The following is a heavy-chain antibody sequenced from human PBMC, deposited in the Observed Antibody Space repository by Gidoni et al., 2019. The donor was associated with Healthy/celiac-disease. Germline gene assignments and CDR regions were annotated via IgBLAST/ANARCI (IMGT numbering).Heavy chain of an antibody. CDR3: AKDVVRGVLYYGMDV. CDR2: ISGSGGST. V-gene: IGHV3-23*01. D-gene: IGHD3-10*01. Sequence: EVQLLESGGGLVQPGGSLRLSCSASGFTFSSYAMSWVRQAPGKGLEWVSAISGSGGSTYYADSVKGRFTISRDNSKNTLYLQMNSLRAEDTAVYYCAKDVVRGVLYYGMDVWGQGTTVTVSS. J-gene: IGHJ6*02. CDR1: GFTFSSYA.